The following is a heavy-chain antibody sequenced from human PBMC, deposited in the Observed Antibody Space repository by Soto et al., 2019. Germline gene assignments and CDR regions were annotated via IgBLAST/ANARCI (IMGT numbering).Heavy chain of an antibody. CDR2: ISGSGGST. V-gene: IGHV3-23*01. CDR1: GFTFSSYG. Sequence: GGSLRLSCAASGFTFSSYGMHWVRQAPGKGLEWVSTISGSGGSTYYADSVKGRFTISRDNSKNTLYLQMKSLRAEDTAVYYCAKDSQGIAAAGTFDYWGQGTLVTVSS. CDR3: AKDSQGIAAAGTFDY. D-gene: IGHD6-13*01. J-gene: IGHJ4*02.